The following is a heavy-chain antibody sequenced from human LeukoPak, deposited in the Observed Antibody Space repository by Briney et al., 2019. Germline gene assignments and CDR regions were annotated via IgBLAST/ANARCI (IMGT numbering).Heavy chain of an antibody. CDR1: GGTFSSYA. CDR2: IIPILGIA. J-gene: IGHJ5*02. Sequence: SVKVSCKASGGTFSSYAISWVRQAPGQGLEWMGRIIPILGIANYAQKFQGRVTITADKSTSTAYMELSSLRPEDTAVYYCARDLDWFDPWGQGTLVTVSS. CDR3: ARDLDWFDP. V-gene: IGHV1-69*04.